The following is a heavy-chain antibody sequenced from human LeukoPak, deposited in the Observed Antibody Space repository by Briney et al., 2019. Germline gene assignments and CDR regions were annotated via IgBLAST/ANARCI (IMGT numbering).Heavy chain of an antibody. Sequence: ASVKVSCKVSGYTLTELSMHWVRRAPGKGLEWMGGFDPEDGETIYAQKFQGRVTMTEDTSTDTAYMELSSLRSEDTAVYYCATDSGRDGYNSGFDYWGQGTLVTVSS. CDR3: ATDSGRDGYNSGFDY. J-gene: IGHJ4*02. D-gene: IGHD5-24*01. CDR2: FDPEDGET. CDR1: GYTLTELS. V-gene: IGHV1-24*01.